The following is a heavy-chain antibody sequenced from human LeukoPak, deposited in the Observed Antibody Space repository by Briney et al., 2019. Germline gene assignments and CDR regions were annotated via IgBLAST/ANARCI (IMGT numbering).Heavy chain of an antibody. CDR2: TPYHGVSR. D-gene: IGHD3-10*01. V-gene: IGHV3-30*02. CDR3: AKVVIGELGAYYFDY. CDR1: GFIFGSYG. J-gene: IGHJ4*02. Sequence: GGSLRLSCAASGFIFGSYGMHWVRQAPGKGLEWVAFTPYHGVSRYYTESVKGRFTISRDNSKSTLYLQMNSLRAEDTAVYYCAKVVIGELGAYYFDYWGQGTLVTVSS.